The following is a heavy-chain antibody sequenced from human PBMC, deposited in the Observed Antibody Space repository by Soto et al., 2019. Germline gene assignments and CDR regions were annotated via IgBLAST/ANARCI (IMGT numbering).Heavy chain of an antibody. J-gene: IGHJ1*01. D-gene: IGHD1-20*01. CDR1: GYTFTSYG. V-gene: IGHV1-18*01. CDR2: ISAHNGKT. CDR3: ARDKLVSAEYLQQ. Sequence: QVQLVQSGAEVKKPGASVKVSCKTSGYTFTSYGITWVRQAPGKGLEWMGWISAHNGKTKCAQKLQSRVTMTTDTSTSTAYMELRGLGYDDRAVYYCARDKLVSAEYLQQWGQGTLVSVSS.